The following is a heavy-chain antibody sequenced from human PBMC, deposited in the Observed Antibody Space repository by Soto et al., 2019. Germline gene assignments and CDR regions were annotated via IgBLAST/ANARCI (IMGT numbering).Heavy chain of an antibody. J-gene: IGHJ4*02. CDR2: IYSGGST. V-gene: IGHV3-53*01. D-gene: IGHD4-17*01. CDR1: GFTVSSNY. Sequence: GGSLRLSCAASGFTVSSNYMSWVRQAPGKGLEWVSVIYSGGSTYYADSVKGRFTISRDNSKNTLYLQMNSLRAEDTAVYYCARYYGDYVWDYRIGYFDYWGQGTLVTVSS. CDR3: ARYYGDYVWDYRIGYFDY.